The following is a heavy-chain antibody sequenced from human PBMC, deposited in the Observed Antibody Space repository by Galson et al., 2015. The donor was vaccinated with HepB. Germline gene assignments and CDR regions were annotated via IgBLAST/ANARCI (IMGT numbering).Heavy chain of an antibody. J-gene: IGHJ2*01. Sequence: SLRLSCAASGFTFSSYAMHWVRQAPGKGLEWVAVISYDGSNKYYADSVKGRFTISRDNSKNTLYLQMNSLRAEDTAVYYCATRIAAAGSGWYFDLWGRGTLVTVSS. V-gene: IGHV3-30*04. CDR2: ISYDGSNK. CDR3: ATRIAAAGSGWYFDL. CDR1: GFTFSSYA. D-gene: IGHD6-13*01.